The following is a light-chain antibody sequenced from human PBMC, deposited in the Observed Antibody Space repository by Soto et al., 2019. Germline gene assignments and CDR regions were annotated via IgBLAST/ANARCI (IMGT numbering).Light chain of an antibody. V-gene: IGKV1-39*01. CDR3: QQSYSTPR. Sequence: DIQMTQSPSSLSASVGDRVTITCRASQSISIYLNWYQQKPGKAPKLLIYAASSLQSGVPSRFSGSGSGTDFTLTISSLQPEDFATYYCQQSYSTPRFGPGTKVDIK. J-gene: IGKJ3*01. CDR2: AAS. CDR1: QSISIY.